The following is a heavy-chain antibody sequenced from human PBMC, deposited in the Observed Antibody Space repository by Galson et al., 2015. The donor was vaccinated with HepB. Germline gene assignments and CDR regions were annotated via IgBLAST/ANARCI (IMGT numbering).Heavy chain of an antibody. CDR2: IIPMQGTS. J-gene: IGHJ5*02. D-gene: IGHD2-2*01. CDR1: GVTFNNYA. Sequence: QSGAEVKKPGESLKISCKASGVTFNNYAIVWVRQAPGQGLEWMGGIIPMQGTSNYAQRFQGRVTITADESTSTAYMELRNLRSEDTATYFCAGDRTANVVVPAAAWGQGTLVTVTS. CDR3: AGDRTANVVVPAAA. V-gene: IGHV1-69*01.